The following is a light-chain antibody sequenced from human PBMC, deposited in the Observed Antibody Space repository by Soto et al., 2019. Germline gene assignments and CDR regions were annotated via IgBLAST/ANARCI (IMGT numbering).Light chain of an antibody. CDR2: DAS. J-gene: IGKJ4*01. CDR1: QGIGST. V-gene: IGKV3-15*01. Sequence: EIVMTQSPATLSVSPGEGATLSCRASQGIGSTLAWYQHKPGQTPRLLIYDASTRAIGVPVRFSGSGSGTEFTLTINSLQSEDFAVYYCQRYNNWPLTFGGGTKVESK. CDR3: QRYNNWPLT.